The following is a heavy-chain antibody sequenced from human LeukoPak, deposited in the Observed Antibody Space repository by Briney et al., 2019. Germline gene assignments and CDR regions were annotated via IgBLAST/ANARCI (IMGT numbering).Heavy chain of an antibody. J-gene: IGHJ4*02. Sequence: SETLSLTCSVSGGSLTGGSYYWSWIRQPPGKELEWIGYISYRGSTNYNPSLKSRVTISVDTSKNQFSLKLSSVTAADTADYYCARSRTTMIRGYPNWSFDYWGQGILVTVSS. V-gene: IGHV4-61*01. CDR2: ISYRGST. CDR1: GGSLTGGSYY. D-gene: IGHD3-22*01. CDR3: ARSRTTMIRGYPNWSFDY.